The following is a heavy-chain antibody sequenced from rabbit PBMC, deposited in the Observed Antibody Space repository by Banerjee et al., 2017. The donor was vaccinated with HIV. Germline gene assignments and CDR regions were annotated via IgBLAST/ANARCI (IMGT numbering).Heavy chain of an antibody. CDR3: ARNAGDDAWQL. CDR2: INTYTDKG. J-gene: IGHJ4*01. D-gene: IGHD4-2*01. V-gene: IGHV1S45*01. CDR1: GFSFSNKAV. Sequence: QEQLVESGGGLVKPEGSLKLSCTASGFSFSNKAVMCWVRQAPGKGLEWIACINTYTDKGVYATRAKGRFTISRTSSTTVTLQMTSLTAADTATYFCARNAGDDAWQLWGPGTLVTVS.